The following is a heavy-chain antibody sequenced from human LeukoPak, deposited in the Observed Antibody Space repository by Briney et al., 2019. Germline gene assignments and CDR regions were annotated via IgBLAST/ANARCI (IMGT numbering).Heavy chain of an antibody. J-gene: IGHJ4*02. CDR3: ARASRGYNYGYFDY. D-gene: IGHD5-18*01. V-gene: IGHV3-53*01. CDR1: GFTVSSNY. Sequence: GGSLRLSCAASGFTVSSNYMSWVRQAPGKGLEWVSVIYSGGSTYYADSVKGRFTISRDNSKNTLYLQMNSLRAEDTAVYYCARASRGYNYGYFDYWGQGTLVTVSS. CDR2: IYSGGST.